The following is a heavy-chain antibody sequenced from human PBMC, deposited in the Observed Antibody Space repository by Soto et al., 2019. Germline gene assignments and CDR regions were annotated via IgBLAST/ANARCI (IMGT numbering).Heavy chain of an antibody. CDR2: IYPGDSDT. V-gene: IGHV5-51*01. CDR1: GYSFTSYW. D-gene: IGHD3-3*01. J-gene: IGHJ4*02. CDR3: ARHQGGMTIFGVVTPNIGY. Sequence: PGESLKISCKGSGYSFTSYWIGWVRQMPGKGLEWMGIIYPGDSDTRYIPSFQGQVTISADKSISTAYLQWSSLKASDTAMYYCARHQGGMTIFGVVTPNIGYCGQGTLVTISS.